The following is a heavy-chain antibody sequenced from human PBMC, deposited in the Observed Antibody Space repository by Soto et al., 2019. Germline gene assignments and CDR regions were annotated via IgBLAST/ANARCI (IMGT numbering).Heavy chain of an antibody. CDR1: GFTFSAYE. CDR3: VREGHYYFDY. CDR2: ISKSGGTT. V-gene: IGHV3-48*03. J-gene: IGHJ4*02. Sequence: GSLRLSCAASGFTFSAYEMHWVRQAPGQGLEWVSYISKSGGTTYYADSVKGRFTISRDDAKNSVYLQMSSLRPEDMAVYKCVREGHYYFDYWGQGALVTISS.